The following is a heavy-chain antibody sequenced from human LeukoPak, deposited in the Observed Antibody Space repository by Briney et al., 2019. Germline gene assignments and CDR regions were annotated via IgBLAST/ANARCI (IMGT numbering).Heavy chain of an antibody. Sequence: SQTLSLTCTVSGGSISSGGYYWGWIRQPPGKGLEWIGYIYHSGSTYYNPSLKSRVTISVDRSKNQFSLKLSSVTAADTAVYYCARVFGLPDGSGSYYKKHFDYWGQGTLVTVSS. CDR1: GGSISSGGYY. V-gene: IGHV4-30-2*01. CDR2: IYHSGST. J-gene: IGHJ4*02. CDR3: ARVFGLPDGSGSYYKKHFDY. D-gene: IGHD3-10*01.